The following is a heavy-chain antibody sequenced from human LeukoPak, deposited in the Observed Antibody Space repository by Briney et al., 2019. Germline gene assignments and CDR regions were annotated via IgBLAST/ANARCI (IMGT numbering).Heavy chain of an antibody. CDR1: GFTFSNYA. CDR2: ISSNGGST. V-gene: IGHV3-64*01. D-gene: IGHD2-2*01. Sequence: GGSLRLSCAASGFTFSNYAMHWVRQAPGKGLEYVSAISSNGGSTYYANSVKGRFTISRDNSKNTLYLQMGSLRAGDMAVYYCARDRWGCTSTSCYDFGYWGQGTLVTVSS. CDR3: ARDRWGCTSTSCYDFGY. J-gene: IGHJ4*02.